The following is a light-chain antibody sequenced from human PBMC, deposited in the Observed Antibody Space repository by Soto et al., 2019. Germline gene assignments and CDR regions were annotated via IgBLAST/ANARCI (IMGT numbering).Light chain of an antibody. CDR2: DVS. CDR1: RSDVGGYNY. CDR3: ISYTSSNTPYV. J-gene: IGLJ1*01. Sequence: QSVLTQPASVSGSPGQSITISCTGTRSDVGGYNYVSWYQQHPGKAPKLMISDVSDRPSGVSSRFSGSKSGNTASLTISGLQAEDEADYYCISYTSSNTPYVFGTGTKVTV. V-gene: IGLV2-14*01.